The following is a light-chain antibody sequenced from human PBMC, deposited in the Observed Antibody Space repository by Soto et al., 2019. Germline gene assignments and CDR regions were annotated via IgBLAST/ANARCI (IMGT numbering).Light chain of an antibody. CDR3: AAWDDSLNGFTWV. CDR1: SSNIETNA. J-gene: IGLJ3*02. Sequence: QSVLTQPPSASGTPGQRVTISCSGSSSNIETNAVNWYKQLPGMSPNLLIHSDNQRPSGVPDRFSGSKSGTSASLAISGLQPEDEADYYCAAWDDSLNGFTWVFGGGTKLTVL. V-gene: IGLV1-44*01. CDR2: SDN.